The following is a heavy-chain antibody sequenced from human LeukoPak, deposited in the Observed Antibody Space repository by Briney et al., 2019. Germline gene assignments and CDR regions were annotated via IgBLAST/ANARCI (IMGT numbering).Heavy chain of an antibody. J-gene: IGHJ1*01. D-gene: IGHD3-22*01. CDR3: ARNYYDSSGYYYVNFQH. CDR1: GYTFTSYG. CDR2: ISAYNGNT. V-gene: IGHV1-18*01. Sequence: ASVKVSCKASGYTFTSYGISWVRQAPGQGLEWMGWISAYNGNTNYAQKLQGRVTMTTDTSTSTAYMELRSLRSDDTAVYYCARNYYDSSGYYYVNFQHWGQGTLVTVSS.